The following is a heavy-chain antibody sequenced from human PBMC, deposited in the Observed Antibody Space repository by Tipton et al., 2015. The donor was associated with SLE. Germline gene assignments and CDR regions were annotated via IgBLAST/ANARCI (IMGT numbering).Heavy chain of an antibody. Sequence: TLSLTCTVSGGSISSHYWSWIRQPPGKGLEWIGYIYYSGSTNYNPSLKSRVTISVDTSKNQFSLKLSSVTAAATAVYYCAGGWGIAAAAYFDYWGQGTLVTVSS. CDR2: IYYSGST. CDR3: AGGWGIAAAAYFDY. D-gene: IGHD6-13*01. V-gene: IGHV4-59*11. J-gene: IGHJ4*02. CDR1: GGSISSHY.